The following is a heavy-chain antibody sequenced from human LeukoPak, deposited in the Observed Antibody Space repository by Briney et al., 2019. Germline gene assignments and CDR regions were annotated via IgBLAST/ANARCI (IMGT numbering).Heavy chain of an antibody. CDR1: GFTFSSYG. J-gene: IGHJ4*02. CDR2: IWYDGSNK. D-gene: IGHD2/OR15-2a*01. CDR3: AREGPRGNSRFDY. Sequence: PGRSLRLSCAASGFTFSSYGMHWVRQAPGKGQEWVALIWYDGSNKYYADSVKGRLAISRDNSKNTLYLQMNSLRAEDTAVYYCAREGPRGNSRFDYWGQGTLVTVSS. V-gene: IGHV3-33*01.